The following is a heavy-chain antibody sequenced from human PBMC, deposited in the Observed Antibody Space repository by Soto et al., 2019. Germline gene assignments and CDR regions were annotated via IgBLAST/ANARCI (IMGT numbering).Heavy chain of an antibody. J-gene: IGHJ4*02. CDR3: ATERYCSGGSCYYPFAY. D-gene: IGHD2-15*01. Sequence: SAKVSCKDRGYTQAGLSMHWVRQAQEKGLEWMGGFDPEDGETIYAQKFQGRVAMTEDTSTDTAYMELSSLRSEDTAVYYCATERYCSGGSCYYPFAYWGQGTLVTVSS. V-gene: IGHV1-24*01. CDR2: FDPEDGET. CDR1: GYTQAGLS.